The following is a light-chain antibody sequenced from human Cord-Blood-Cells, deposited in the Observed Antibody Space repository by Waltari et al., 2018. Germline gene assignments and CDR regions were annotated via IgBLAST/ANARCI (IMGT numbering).Light chain of an antibody. V-gene: IGKV3-11*01. CDR3: QQRSNWPT. J-gene: IGKJ4*01. CDR2: DAS. Sequence: EIVFTPSPATLSLAPGERATLSCRASQSVSSYLAWYQQKPGQAPRLLIYDASNRATGIPARFSGSGSGTDFTLTISSLEPEDFAVYYCQQRSNWPTFGGGTKVEIK. CDR1: QSVSSY.